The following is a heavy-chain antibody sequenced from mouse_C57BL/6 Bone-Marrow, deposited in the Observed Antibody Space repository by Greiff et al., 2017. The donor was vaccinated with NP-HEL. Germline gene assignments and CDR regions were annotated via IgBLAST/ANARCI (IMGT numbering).Heavy chain of an antibody. Sequence: DVKLVESGGGLVQPGGSLKLSCAASGFTFSDYYMYWVRQTPEKRLEWVAYISNGGGSTYYPDTVKGRFTISRDNAKNTLYLQMSRLKSEDTAMYYCARPLYYYGSSYDYFDYWGQGTTLTVSS. CDR1: GFTFSDYY. CDR2: ISNGGGST. V-gene: IGHV5-12*01. J-gene: IGHJ2*01. D-gene: IGHD1-1*01. CDR3: ARPLYYYGSSYDYFDY.